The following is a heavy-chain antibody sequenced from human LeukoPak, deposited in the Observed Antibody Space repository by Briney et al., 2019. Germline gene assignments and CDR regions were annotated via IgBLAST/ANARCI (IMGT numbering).Heavy chain of an antibody. J-gene: IGHJ5*02. D-gene: IGHD2-2*01. CDR2: ISSSGSTI. Sequence: TGGSLRLSCAASGFTFSDYYMSWIRQAPGKGLEWVSYISSSGSTIYYADSVKGRFTISRDNAKNSLYLQMNSLRAEDTAVYYCARGSEYQLLFNWFDPWGQGTLVTVSS. CDR1: GFTFSDYY. V-gene: IGHV3-11*04. CDR3: ARGSEYQLLFNWFDP.